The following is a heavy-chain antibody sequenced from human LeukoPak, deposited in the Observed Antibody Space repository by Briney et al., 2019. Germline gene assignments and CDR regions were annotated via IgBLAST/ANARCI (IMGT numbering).Heavy chain of an antibody. CDR2: FDPEDGET. CDR1: GYTLTELS. Sequence: GASVKVSCKVSGYTLTELSMHWVRQAPGKGLEWMGGFDPEDGETIYAQKFQGRVTMTEDTSTDTAYMELSSLRSEDTAVYYCAGSGRIAVAGTFDYWGQGTLVTVSS. D-gene: IGHD6-19*01. J-gene: IGHJ4*02. CDR3: AGSGRIAVAGTFDY. V-gene: IGHV1-24*01.